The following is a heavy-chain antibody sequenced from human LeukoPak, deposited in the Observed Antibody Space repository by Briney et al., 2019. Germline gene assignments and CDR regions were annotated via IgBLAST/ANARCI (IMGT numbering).Heavy chain of an antibody. J-gene: IGHJ4*02. V-gene: IGHV1-69*05. CDR3: ARARTIFGVVILDY. Sequence: SVKGSCQASGGTLSSYAFSWGGQAPGQGVEWVGGIIPIFGTANYAQKFQGRVTITTDESTSTAYMELSSLRSEDTAVYYCARARTIFGVVILDYWGQGTLVTVSS. D-gene: IGHD3-3*01. CDR2: IIPIFGTA. CDR1: GGTLSSYA.